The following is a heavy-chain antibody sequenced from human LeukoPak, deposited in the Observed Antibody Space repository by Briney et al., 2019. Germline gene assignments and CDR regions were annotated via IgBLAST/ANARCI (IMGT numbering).Heavy chain of an antibody. CDR3: ARDSELIFGALYYMDV. CDR2: INTNTGNP. V-gene: IGHV7-4-1*02. J-gene: IGHJ6*03. CDR1: GYTFTSYA. D-gene: IGHD3-3*01. Sequence: ASVKVSCKASGYTFTSYAMNWVRQAPGQGLEWMGWINTNTGNPTYAQGFTGRFVFSLDTSVSTAYLQISSLKAEDTAVYYCARDSELIFGALYYMDVWGKGTTVTVSS.